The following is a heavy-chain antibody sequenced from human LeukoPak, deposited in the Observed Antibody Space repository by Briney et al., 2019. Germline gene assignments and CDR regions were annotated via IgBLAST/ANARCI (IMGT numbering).Heavy chain of an antibody. CDR2: INHSGST. CDR3: ARLWVTMGADY. D-gene: IGHD3-10*01. J-gene: IGHJ4*02. Sequence: SETLSLTCAVYGGSFSGYYWSWIRQPPGKGLEWIGEINHSGSTNYNPSLKSRVTISVDTSKNQFSLKLSSVTAADTAVYYCARLWVTMGADYWGQGTLVTVSS. V-gene: IGHV4-34*01. CDR1: GGSFSGYY.